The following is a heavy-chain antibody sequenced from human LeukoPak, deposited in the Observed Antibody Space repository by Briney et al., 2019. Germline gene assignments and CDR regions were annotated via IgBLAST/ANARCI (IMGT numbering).Heavy chain of an antibody. CDR2: ISYSGGAT. D-gene: IGHD3-22*01. CDR1: GFTFSSYA. V-gene: IGHV3-23*01. Sequence: PGGSLRLSSAASGFTFSSYAMSWVRQAPGKGLEWVSTISYSGGATYYADSVQGRFTISRDNSKNTLYLQMDSLRAEDTAIYYCAKARSGYGLDNWGQGTLVTVSS. J-gene: IGHJ4*02. CDR3: AKARSGYGLDN.